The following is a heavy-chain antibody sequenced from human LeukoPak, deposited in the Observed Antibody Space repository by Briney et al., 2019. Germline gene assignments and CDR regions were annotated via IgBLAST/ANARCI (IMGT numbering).Heavy chain of an antibody. CDR3: AKDMGVWCSSTSCDAFDI. V-gene: IGHV3-30*18. D-gene: IGHD2-2*01. J-gene: IGHJ3*02. CDR2: ISYDGSNK. Sequence: GGSLRLSCAASGFTVSSNYMSWVRQAPGKGLEWVAVISYDGSNKYYADSVKGRFTISRDNSKNTLYLQMNSLRAEDTAVYYCAKDMGVWCSSTSCDAFDIWGQGTMVTVSS. CDR1: GFTVSSNY.